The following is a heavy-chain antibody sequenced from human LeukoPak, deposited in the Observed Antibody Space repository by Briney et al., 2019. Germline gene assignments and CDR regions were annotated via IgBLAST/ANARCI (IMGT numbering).Heavy chain of an antibody. D-gene: IGHD1-26*01. CDR1: GGSISSSSYY. J-gene: IGHJ4*02. Sequence: ETLSLTCTVSGGSISSSSYYWGWIRQPPGKGLEWVSGISGSSGNTYYADSMKGRFIISRDNSKNTLYLQMNSLRAEDTAVYYCAKAGSIRFDYWGQGILVTVSS. CDR3: AKAGSIRFDY. V-gene: IGHV3-23*01. CDR2: ISGSSGNT.